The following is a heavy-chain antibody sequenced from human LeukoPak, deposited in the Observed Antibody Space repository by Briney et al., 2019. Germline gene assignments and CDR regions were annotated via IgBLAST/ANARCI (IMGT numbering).Heavy chain of an antibody. Sequence: GGSLRLSCAASGFTFSDYWMHWVRQAPGKGLVWVSRISSDGSSTSYADSVKGRFTVSRDNAKNTLYLQMNSLRAEDTAVYYCARGVSEYYYDSSGYYTGSYDPWGQGTLVTVSS. CDR3: ARGVSEYYYDSSGYYTGSYDP. V-gene: IGHV3-74*01. J-gene: IGHJ5*02. D-gene: IGHD3-22*01. CDR2: ISSDGSST. CDR1: GFTFSDYW.